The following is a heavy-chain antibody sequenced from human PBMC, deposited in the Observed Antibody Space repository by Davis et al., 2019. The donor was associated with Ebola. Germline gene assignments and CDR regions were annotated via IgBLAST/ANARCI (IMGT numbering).Heavy chain of an antibody. J-gene: IGHJ6*02. V-gene: IGHV3-53*01. D-gene: IGHD2-21*01. Sequence: GGSLRLSCVASGFTVSSYYMSWVRQAPGKGLEWVSVIYPGGNTYYVDSVRGRFTISRDNAKNSLYLQMNSLRAEDTAVYYCARDARSGDLFYYGMDVWGQGTTVTVSS. CDR3: ARDARSGDLFYYGMDV. CDR1: GFTVSSYY. CDR2: IYPGGNT.